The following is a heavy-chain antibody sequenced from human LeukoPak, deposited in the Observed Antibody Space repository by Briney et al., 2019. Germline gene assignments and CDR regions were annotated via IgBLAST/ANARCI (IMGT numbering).Heavy chain of an antibody. D-gene: IGHD5-18*01. CDR3: ARDGEYSYGYGFDY. J-gene: IGHJ4*02. Sequence: GGSLRLSCAASGFSVNNLYMSWVRQAPGKGLEWVSVIYSGDRTHYADSVKGRFTISRDTSKNTVYLQMNSLRPEETAVYYCARDGEYSYGYGFDYWGQGTLVTVSS. V-gene: IGHV3-66*01. CDR2: IYSGDRT. CDR1: GFSVNNLY.